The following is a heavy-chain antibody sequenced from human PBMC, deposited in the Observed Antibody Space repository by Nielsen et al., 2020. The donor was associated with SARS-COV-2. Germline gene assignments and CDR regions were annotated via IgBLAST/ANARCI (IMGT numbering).Heavy chain of an antibody. CDR3: ARGVGPLYYYYMDV. CDR1: GFTFDDYG. V-gene: IGHV3-20*01. J-gene: IGHJ6*03. Sequence: GASLRLSCAASGFTFDDYGMSWVRQAPGKGLEWVSGINWNGGSTGYADSVKGRFTISRDNAKNSLYLQMNSLRAEDTALYHCARGVGPLYYYYMDVWGKGTTVTVSS. D-gene: IGHD3-16*01. CDR2: INWNGGST.